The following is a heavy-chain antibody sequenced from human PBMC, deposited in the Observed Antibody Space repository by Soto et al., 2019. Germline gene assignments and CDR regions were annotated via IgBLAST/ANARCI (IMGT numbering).Heavy chain of an antibody. Sequence: SETLSLTCTVTGDSISSRSYYWGWIRQPPGKGPEWIGSIYYSGSTYNNPSLRSRVSMSIDTSKDQFSLKLKSVTAADTAVYYCARDRCSGGSCYWSYYYGMDVWGQGTTVTVSS. D-gene: IGHD2-15*01. J-gene: IGHJ6*02. CDR2: IYYSGST. CDR1: GDSISSRSYY. V-gene: IGHV4-39*02. CDR3: ARDRCSGGSCYWSYYYGMDV.